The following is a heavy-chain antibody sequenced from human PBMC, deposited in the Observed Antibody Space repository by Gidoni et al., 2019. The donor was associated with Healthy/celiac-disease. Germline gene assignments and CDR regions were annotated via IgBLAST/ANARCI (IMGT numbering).Heavy chain of an antibody. CDR2: IYHSGST. V-gene: IGHV4-38-2*01. CDR1: GYSISSGYY. CDR3: ARVVRCSSTSCYPYFDY. Sequence: QVQLQESGPGLVKPSETLSLTCDVSGYSISSGYYWGWIRQPPGKGLEWIGSIYHSGSTYYNPSLKSRVTISVDTSKNQFSLKLSSVTAADTAVYYCARVVRCSSTSCYPYFDYWGQGTLVTVSS. D-gene: IGHD2-2*01. J-gene: IGHJ4*02.